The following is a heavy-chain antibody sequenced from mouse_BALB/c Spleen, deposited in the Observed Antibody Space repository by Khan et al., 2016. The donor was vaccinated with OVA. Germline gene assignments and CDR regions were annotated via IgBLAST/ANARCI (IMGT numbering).Heavy chain of an antibody. D-gene: IGHD2-14*01. CDR2: IWGGGGT. CDR1: GFSFSRYN. CDR3: ARAYYRYDGYYAMDY. V-gene: IGHV2-6-4*01. Sequence: VKLEESGPGLVAPSQSLSITCTVSGFSFSRYNIHWVRQTPGKGLEWLGMIWGGGGTDYNSTLKIRLSISKDNSKSQVFLKMNSLQTDDTAMYFCARAYYRYDGYYAMDYWGQGTSVTVSS. J-gene: IGHJ4*01.